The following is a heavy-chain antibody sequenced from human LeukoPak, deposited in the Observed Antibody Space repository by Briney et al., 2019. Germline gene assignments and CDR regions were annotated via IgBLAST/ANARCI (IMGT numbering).Heavy chain of an antibody. CDR2: IFTGGST. Sequence: GGSLRLSCAASGFTFSSYSMNWVRQAPGKGLEWVSVIFTGGSTYYADSVKGRFTISRDNSKNTVYLQMNSLRVEDTAVYYCARGAGSGSYSKSWGQGTLVTVSS. D-gene: IGHD3-10*01. J-gene: IGHJ5*02. V-gene: IGHV3-66*01. CDR3: ARGAGSGSYSKS. CDR1: GFTFSSYS.